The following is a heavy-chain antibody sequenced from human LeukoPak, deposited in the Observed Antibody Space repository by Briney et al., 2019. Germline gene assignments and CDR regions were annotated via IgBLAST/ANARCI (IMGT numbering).Heavy chain of an antibody. J-gene: IGHJ6*03. CDR1: GFALDTNV. D-gene: IGHD3-3*02. V-gene: IGHV3-30*10. CDR2: ISHDGSNT. CDR3: ANTSGIFFYMDF. Sequence: PGRSLRLSCSGSGFALDTNVMHWARQAPGRGQEWVAFISHDGSNTVYTESVQGRLTISRANSTSTVFLQMSRLRPAHTAVYYCANTSGIFFYMDFSGKGATVIASS.